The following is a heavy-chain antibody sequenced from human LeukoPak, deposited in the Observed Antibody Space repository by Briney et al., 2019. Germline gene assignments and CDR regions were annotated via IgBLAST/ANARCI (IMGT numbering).Heavy chain of an antibody. D-gene: IGHD1-20*01. CDR3: AKDMGYNWNPYYGMDV. Sequence: GGSLRLSCAASGFTFDDYAMHWVRHAPGKGLEWVSGISWNSGSIGYADSVKGRFTISRDNAKNSLYLQMNSLRAEDTALYYCAKDMGYNWNPYYGMDVWGQGTTVTVSS. CDR1: GFTFDDYA. V-gene: IGHV3-9*01. J-gene: IGHJ6*02. CDR2: ISWNSGSI.